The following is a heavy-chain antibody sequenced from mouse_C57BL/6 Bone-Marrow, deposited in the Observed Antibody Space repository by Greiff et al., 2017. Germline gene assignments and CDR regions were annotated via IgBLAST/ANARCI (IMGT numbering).Heavy chain of an antibody. V-gene: IGHV7-3*01. Sequence: EVHLVESGGGLVQPGGSLSLSCAASGFTFTDYYLSWVRQPPGKALEWLGFIRNKANGYTTEYRAFVKGRFTIYRDNSQSVLYLQMNALRAENSATYYCARAGYYGSGYVGFAYWGQGTLVTGSA. J-gene: IGHJ3*01. CDR1: GFTFTDYY. CDR2: IRNKANGYTT. D-gene: IGHD1-1*01. CDR3: ARAGYYGSGYVGFAY.